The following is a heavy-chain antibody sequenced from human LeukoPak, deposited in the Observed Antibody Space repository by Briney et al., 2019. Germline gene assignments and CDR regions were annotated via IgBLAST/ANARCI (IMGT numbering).Heavy chain of an antibody. Sequence: SETLSLTCAVYGGSFSGYYWSWIRQPPGKGLEWIGEINHSGSTNYYPSLKSRVTISVDTSKNQFSLKLSSVTAADTAVYYCARGFRSGQYYDFWSGPRWFDPWGQRTLATVSS. V-gene: IGHV4-34*01. CDR1: GGSFSGYY. D-gene: IGHD3-3*01. CDR3: ARGFRSGQYYDFWSGPRWFDP. CDR2: INHSGST. J-gene: IGHJ5*02.